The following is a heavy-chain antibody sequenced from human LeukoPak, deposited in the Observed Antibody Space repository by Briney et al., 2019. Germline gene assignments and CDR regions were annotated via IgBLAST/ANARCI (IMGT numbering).Heavy chain of an antibody. J-gene: IGHJ3*02. D-gene: IGHD3-22*01. V-gene: IGHV4-59*02. Sequence: SETLSLTCTVSGGSVNGYYWSWIRQSPGKGLESLGYIYYTGSTNYNPSLKSRVTMSVDTSRNQFFLRLSSVTAADTAVYYCARVTDSRGYYYSDDAFDIWGQGTMVTVSS. CDR3: ARVTDSRGYYYSDDAFDI. CDR1: GGSVNGYY. CDR2: IYYTGST.